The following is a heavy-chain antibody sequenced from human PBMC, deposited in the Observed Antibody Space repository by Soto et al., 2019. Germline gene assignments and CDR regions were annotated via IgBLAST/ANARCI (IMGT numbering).Heavy chain of an antibody. CDR3: AVSIAAASTSYYYYGMDV. CDR2: TYYRSKWYN. CDR1: GDSVSSNSAA. D-gene: IGHD6-13*01. Sequence: PSQTLSLTCAISGDSVSSNSAARNWIRQSPSRGLEWLGRTYYRSKWYNDYAVSVKSRITINPDTSKNQFSLQLNSVTPGDTAVYYCAVSIAAASTSYYYYGMDVWGQGTTVTVSS. V-gene: IGHV6-1*01. J-gene: IGHJ6*02.